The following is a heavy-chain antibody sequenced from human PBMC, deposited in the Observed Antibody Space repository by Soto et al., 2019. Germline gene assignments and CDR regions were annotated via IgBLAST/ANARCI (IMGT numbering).Heavy chain of an antibody. D-gene: IGHD5-12*01. CDR1: GFTFSSYA. CDR2: ISYDGSNK. CDR3: ARVLPGMATIGQGIDY. J-gene: IGHJ4*02. V-gene: IGHV3-30-3*01. Sequence: GGSLRLSCAASGFTFSSYAMHWVRQAPGKGLEWVAVISYDGSNKYYADSVKGRFTISRDNSKNTLYLQMNSLRAEDTAVYYCARVLPGMATIGQGIDYWGQGTLVTVSS.